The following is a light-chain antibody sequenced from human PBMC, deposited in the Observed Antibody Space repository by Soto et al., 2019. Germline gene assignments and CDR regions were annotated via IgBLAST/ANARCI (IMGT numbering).Light chain of an antibody. J-gene: IGKJ1*01. CDR2: GAS. CDR1: QSVSSN. V-gene: IGKV3-15*01. Sequence: EIVRTQSPATLSVSPGERATLSCRASQSVSSNLAWYQQKPGQAPRLLIYGASTRATGIPARFSGSGSGTEFTLTISSLQSEDFALYYCQQYNDWPLTFGQGTKVDIK. CDR3: QQYNDWPLT.